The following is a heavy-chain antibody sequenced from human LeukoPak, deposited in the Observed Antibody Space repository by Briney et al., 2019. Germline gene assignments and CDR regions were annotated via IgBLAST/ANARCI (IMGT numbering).Heavy chain of an antibody. D-gene: IGHD3-22*01. CDR1: GGSISSYY. CDR2: IYYSGST. J-gene: IGHJ4*02. V-gene: IGHV4-59*01. Sequence: SETLSLTCTVSGGSISSYYWIWIRQPPGKGLEWIGYIYYSGSTNYNPSLKSRVTISVDTSKNQFSLKLSSVTAADTAVYYCARGAYYDSSGYPMGPYFDYWGQGTLVTVSS. CDR3: ARGAYYDSSGYPMGPYFDY.